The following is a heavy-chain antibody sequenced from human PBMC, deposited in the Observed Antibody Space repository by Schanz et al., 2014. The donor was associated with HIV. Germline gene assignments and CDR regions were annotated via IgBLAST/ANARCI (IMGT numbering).Heavy chain of an antibody. V-gene: IGHV3-30*03. D-gene: IGHD3-16*01. J-gene: IGHJ6*02. CDR3: ARDGGEV. CDR1: GFTFSNYG. CDR2: ISYDGRNK. Sequence: QVQLVESGGGVVQPGRSLKLSCAASGFTFSNYGMHWVRQAPGKGLEWGAVISYDGRNKYFGHSVKGRFTISRDNAKNSLFLQMESLRAEDTAVYYCARDGGEVWGQGTTVTVSS.